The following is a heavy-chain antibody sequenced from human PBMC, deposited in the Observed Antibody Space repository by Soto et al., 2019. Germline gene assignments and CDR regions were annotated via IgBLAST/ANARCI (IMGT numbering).Heavy chain of an antibody. CDR2: ILFTGST. D-gene: IGHD3-10*01. Sequence: QLQLQESGPGLVKPSQTLSLTCTVSGDSISSAGYYWGWIRQHPGKGLECIGYILFTGSTSYNPSLKNRVTISVDTSENQFSLKLRSVTAADTAVYYCARVRRYGNSGVADPWGQGTLVIVSS. J-gene: IGHJ5*02. CDR1: GDSISSAGYY. CDR3: ARVRRYGNSGVADP. V-gene: IGHV4-31*03.